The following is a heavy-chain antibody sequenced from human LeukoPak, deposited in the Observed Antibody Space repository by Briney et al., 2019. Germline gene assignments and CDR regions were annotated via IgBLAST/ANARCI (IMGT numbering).Heavy chain of an antibody. CDR1: GFTFSSYS. CDR2: ISSSSSTI. J-gene: IGHJ4*02. V-gene: IGHV3-48*04. D-gene: IGHD6-19*01. Sequence: QSGGSLRLSCVASGFTFSSYSMNWVRQAPGKGLEWVSYISSSSSTIYYADSVKGRFTISRDNAKNTLYLQMNSLRAEDTAVYYCASRNEEAVARDYWGQGTLVTVSS. CDR3: ASRNEEAVARDY.